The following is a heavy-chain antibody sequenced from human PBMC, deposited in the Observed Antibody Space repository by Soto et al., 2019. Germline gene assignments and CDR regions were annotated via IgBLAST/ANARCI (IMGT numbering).Heavy chain of an antibody. V-gene: IGHV1-69*12. Sequence: QVQLVQSGAEVKKPGSSVKVSCKASGGTFSSYAINWVRQAPGQGLEWMGGIIPIFGTANYAQKFQGRVMITEDEATSKAYMELSSRRSEGTAVCYCFIEEQLVDYWGQGTLVTVSS. CDR3: FIEEQLVDY. J-gene: IGHJ4*02. D-gene: IGHD6-13*01. CDR1: GGTFSSYA. CDR2: IIPIFGTA.